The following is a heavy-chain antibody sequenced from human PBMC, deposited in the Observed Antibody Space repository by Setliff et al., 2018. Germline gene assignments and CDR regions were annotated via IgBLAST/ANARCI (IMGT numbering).Heavy chain of an antibody. D-gene: IGHD3-9*01. J-gene: IGHJ4*02. CDR2: ISSSGSTI. CDR1: GFTFSSYE. CDR3: ACPDILTGLYDY. V-gene: IGHV3-48*03. Sequence: PGGSLRLSCAASGFTFSSYEMNWVRQAPGKGLEWVSYISSSGSTIYYADSVKGRFTISRDNAKNSPYLQMNSRRAEDTAVYYCACPDILTGLYDYWGQGTLVTVSS.